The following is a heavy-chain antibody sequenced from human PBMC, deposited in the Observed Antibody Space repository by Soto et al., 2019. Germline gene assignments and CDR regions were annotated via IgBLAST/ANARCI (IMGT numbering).Heavy chain of an antibody. CDR3: AREVVDIVATILGEYYYYYMDV. D-gene: IGHD5-12*01. Sequence: GGSLRLSCAASGFTFSSYWMSWVRQAPGKGLEWVANIKQDGSEKYYVDSVKGRFTISRDNAKNSLYLQMNSLRAEDTAVYYCAREVVDIVATILGEYYYYYMDVWGKGTTVTVSS. J-gene: IGHJ6*03. CDR1: GFTFSSYW. CDR2: IKQDGSEK. V-gene: IGHV3-7*01.